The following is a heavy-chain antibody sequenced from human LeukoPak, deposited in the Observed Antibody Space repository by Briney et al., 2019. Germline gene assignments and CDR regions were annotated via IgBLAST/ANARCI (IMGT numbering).Heavy chain of an antibody. CDR3: ARRDSSSRDAFDI. Sequence: GESLQISCKGSGYSFTSYWIGWVRQMPGKGLEGMGIIYPGDSDTSYSPSFQGQVPISPDKSISTAYLQWSSLKASDTAMYYCARRDSSSRDAFDIWGQGTLVTVSS. J-gene: IGHJ3*02. D-gene: IGHD6-13*01. V-gene: IGHV5-51*01. CDR2: IYPGDSDT. CDR1: GYSFTSYW.